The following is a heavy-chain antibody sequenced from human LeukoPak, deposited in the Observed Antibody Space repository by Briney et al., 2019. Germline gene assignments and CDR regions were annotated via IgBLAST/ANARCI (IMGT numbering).Heavy chain of an antibody. CDR1: GDSISSRSYY. J-gene: IGHJ4*02. CDR2: LYYSGST. Sequence: SETLSLTCTVSGDSISSRSYYWAWIRQPPGKGLEWVGSLYYSGSTYYNPSLKSRVTISVDTSKNLLSLKLSSVTAADTAVYYCAREAGIGTYDFDYWGQGTRVTVSS. V-gene: IGHV4-39*01. CDR3: AREAGIGTYDFDY. D-gene: IGHD3-16*01.